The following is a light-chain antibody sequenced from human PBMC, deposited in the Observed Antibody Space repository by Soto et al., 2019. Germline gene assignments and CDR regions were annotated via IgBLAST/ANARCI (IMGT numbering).Light chain of an antibody. CDR2: DNN. CDR3: GTWDSSLSAVV. CDR1: SSNIGNNY. V-gene: IGLV1-51*01. J-gene: IGLJ2*01. Sequence: QSVLTQPPSVSAAPGQKVTLSCSGSSSNIGNNYVSWYQQLPGTAPKLLIYDNNNRPSGIPDRFSGSKSGTSATLGITGLQTGDEADYYCGTWDSSLSAVVFGGGTTLTVL.